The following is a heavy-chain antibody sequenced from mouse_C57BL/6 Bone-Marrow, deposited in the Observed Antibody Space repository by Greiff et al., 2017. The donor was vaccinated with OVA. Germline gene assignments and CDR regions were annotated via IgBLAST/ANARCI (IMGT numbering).Heavy chain of an antibody. Sequence: VKLVESGPGLVAPSQSLSITCTVSGFSLTSYGVHWVRQPPGKGLEWLVVIWSDGSTTYNSAPNSRLSISKDNSKSQVFLKMNSLQTDDTAMYYCARHSMITKAYWGQGTLVTVSA. J-gene: IGHJ3*01. V-gene: IGHV2-6-1*01. D-gene: IGHD2-4*01. CDR1: GFSLTSYG. CDR2: IWSDGST. CDR3: ARHSMITKAY.